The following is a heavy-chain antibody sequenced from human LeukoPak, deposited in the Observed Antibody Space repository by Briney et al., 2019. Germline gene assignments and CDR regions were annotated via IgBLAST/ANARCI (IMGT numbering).Heavy chain of an antibody. V-gene: IGHV3-74*01. D-gene: IGHD3-16*01. CDR2: INSDGSST. CDR3: ARGGEYDYDWGVHGGHIDY. Sequence: GRSLRLSCAASGFTFRRYWMHWVRQAPGKALVWVSRINSDGSSTSYAESVKGRFTISRDNAKNTLYLKMNSLRAEDTAVYYCARGGEYDYDWGVHGGHIDYWGQGTLVTVSS. J-gene: IGHJ4*02. CDR1: GFTFRRYW.